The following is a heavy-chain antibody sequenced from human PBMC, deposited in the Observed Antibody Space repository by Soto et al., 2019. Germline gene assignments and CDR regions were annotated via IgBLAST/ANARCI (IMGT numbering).Heavy chain of an antibody. Sequence: SQTLSLTCAISGDSVSSNSAAWNWIRQSPSRGLEWLGRTYYRSKWYNDYAVSVKSRITINPDTSKNQLSLQLNSVTPEDTAVYYFARDSGYDHTYYYYYMDVWGKGTTVTVSS. CDR1: GDSVSSNSAA. V-gene: IGHV6-1*01. CDR2: TYYRSKWYN. D-gene: IGHD5-12*01. CDR3: ARDSGYDHTYYYYYMDV. J-gene: IGHJ6*03.